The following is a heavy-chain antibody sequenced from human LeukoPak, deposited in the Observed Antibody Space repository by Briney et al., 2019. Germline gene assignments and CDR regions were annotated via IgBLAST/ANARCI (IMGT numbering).Heavy chain of an antibody. Sequence: ASVKVSCKTSGYTFTAYYMHWVRQAPGQGLEWMGWINPNTGDTRSAERFQGKVTMTRDSSITTIYLELTRLTSDDTAVYYCARDMWQQFDWFDPWGQGTLVTVSS. CDR2: INPNTGDT. CDR3: ARDMWQQFDWFDP. J-gene: IGHJ5*02. D-gene: IGHD6-13*01. CDR1: GYTFTAYY. V-gene: IGHV1-2*02.